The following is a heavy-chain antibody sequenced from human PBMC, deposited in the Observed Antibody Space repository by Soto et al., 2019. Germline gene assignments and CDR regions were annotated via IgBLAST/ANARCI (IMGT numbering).Heavy chain of an antibody. CDR2: IYYSGST. D-gene: IGHD1-7*01. CDR1: GDSITSNSYF. Sequence: SETMSLTCTVSGDSITSNSYFWAWIRQPPGKGLEWIGYIYYSGSTNYNPSLKSRVTISVDTSKNQFSLKLSSVTAADTAVYYCARHSWELRKTFDYWGQGTLVTVSS. CDR3: ARHSWELRKTFDY. J-gene: IGHJ4*01. V-gene: IGHV4-61*05.